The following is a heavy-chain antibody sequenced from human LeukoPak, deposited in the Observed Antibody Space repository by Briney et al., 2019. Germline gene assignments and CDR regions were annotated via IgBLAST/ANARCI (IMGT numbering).Heavy chain of an antibody. CDR1: GGTFSSYA. D-gene: IGHD5-24*01. Sequence: SVKVSCKASGGTFSSYAISWVRQAPGQGLEWMGRIIPILGIANYAQKFQGRVTITADKSTSTAYMELSSLRSEDTAVYYCARQPGLQRSDWFDPWGQGTLVTVSS. CDR2: IIPILGIA. J-gene: IGHJ5*02. CDR3: ARQPGLQRSDWFDP. V-gene: IGHV1-69*04.